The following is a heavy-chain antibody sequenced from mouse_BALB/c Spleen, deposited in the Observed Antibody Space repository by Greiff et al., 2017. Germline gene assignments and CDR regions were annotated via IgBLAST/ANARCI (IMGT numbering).Heavy chain of an antibody. V-gene: IGHV1-26*01. D-gene: IGHD1-1*01. CDR3: ARYGSSYYFYC. CDR1: GYTFTDYY. J-gene: IGHJ2*01. CDR2: IIPNNDAT. Sequence: EVQLQKSGPELVKPGASVKMSCKASGYTFTDYYMKWVKQSHGKSLEWIGDIIPNNDATFYNQKLKGKATLTAGTSSSTAYMQLSSLTSEDSAVYVCARYGSSYYFYCWGQGSTFSGSS.